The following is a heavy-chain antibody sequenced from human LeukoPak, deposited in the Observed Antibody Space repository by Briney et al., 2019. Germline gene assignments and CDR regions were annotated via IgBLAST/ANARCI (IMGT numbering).Heavy chain of an antibody. CDR3: ARLQKRRAPNIVVVPAAQLYYYYYMDV. CDR2: IYYSGST. V-gene: IGHV4-59*01. D-gene: IGHD2-2*01. Sequence: PSETLSLTCTVSGGSISSYYWSWIRQPPGKGLEWIGYIYYSGSTNYDPSLKSRVTISVDTSKNQFSLKLSSVTAADTAVYYCARLQKRRAPNIVVVPAAQLYYYYYMDVWGKGTTVTVSS. CDR1: GGSISSYY. J-gene: IGHJ6*03.